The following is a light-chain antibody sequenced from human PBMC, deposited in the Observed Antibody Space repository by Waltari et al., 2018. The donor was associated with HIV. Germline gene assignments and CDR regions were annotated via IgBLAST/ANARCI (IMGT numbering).Light chain of an antibody. CDR3: SSVANSVTLSVL. J-gene: IGLJ3*02. V-gene: IGLV2-14*01. CDR1: RSAIGYYTS. CDR2: QVS. Sequence: QFALTQPASVSGSPGQPITISCSRTRSAIGYYTSVSSHQQHPGKAPKLMIYQVSNRPSGISNRFSGSKSGNTASLTISALQAEDEADYFCSSVANSVTLSVLFGGGTKLTVL.